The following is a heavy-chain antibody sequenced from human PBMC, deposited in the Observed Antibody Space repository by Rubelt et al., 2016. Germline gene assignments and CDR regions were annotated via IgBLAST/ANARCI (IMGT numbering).Heavy chain of an antibody. Sequence: EVQLVQSGAEVKKPGESLKISCKGSGYSFTSYWIGWVRQMPGKGLEWMGIIYPADSETRYRPPLQGPVTIPADKSLSTAYLQWGRLKASDTAMYYCARQVWNYVDYWGQGTLVTVSS. CDR3: ARQVWNYVDY. J-gene: IGHJ4*02. D-gene: IGHD1-1*01. V-gene: IGHV5-51*01. CDR1: GYSFTSYW. CDR2: IYPADSET.